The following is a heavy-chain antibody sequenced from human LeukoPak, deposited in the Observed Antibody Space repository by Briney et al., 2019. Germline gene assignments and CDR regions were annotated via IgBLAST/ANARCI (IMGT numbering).Heavy chain of an antibody. D-gene: IGHD2-2*02. CDR1: GGSISSYY. CDR2: IYTSGST. Sequence: PSETLSLTCTVSGGSISSYYWSWIRQPAGKGLEWIGRIYTSGSTNYNPSLKSRVTMSVDTSKNQFSLKLSSVTAADTAVYYCARVRSIVVVPAAIGGDAFDIWDQGTMVTVSS. CDR3: ARVRSIVVVPAAIGGDAFDI. V-gene: IGHV4-4*07. J-gene: IGHJ3*02.